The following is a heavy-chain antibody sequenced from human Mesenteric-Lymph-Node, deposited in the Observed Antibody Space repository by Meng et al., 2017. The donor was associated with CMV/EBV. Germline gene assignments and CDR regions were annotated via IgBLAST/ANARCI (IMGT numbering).Heavy chain of an antibody. D-gene: IGHD4-11*01. CDR2: ISGSGGST. V-gene: IGHV3-23*01. J-gene: IGHJ4*02. Sequence: GESLKISCAASGFTFRSNVMSWVRQAPGKGLEWVSGISGSGGSTYYADSVKGRFTISRDNSKNTLFLQMNSLRAEDTAVYYCAGASTHTVTTDYWGQGTLVTVSS. CDR3: AGASTHTVTTDY. CDR1: GFTFRSNV.